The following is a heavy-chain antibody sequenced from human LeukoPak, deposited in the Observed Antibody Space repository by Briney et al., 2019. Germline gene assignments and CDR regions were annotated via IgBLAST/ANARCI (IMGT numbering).Heavy chain of an antibody. Sequence: PGGSLRLSCAASGFTFSSYAMSWVRRAPGKGLEWVSAISGSGGSTYYADSVKGRFTISRDNSKNTLCLQMNSLRAEDTAVYYCAKDHTPFRDYFDYWGQGTLVTVSS. V-gene: IGHV3-23*01. CDR1: GFTFSSYA. CDR2: ISGSGGST. J-gene: IGHJ4*02. D-gene: IGHD3-10*01. CDR3: AKDHTPFRDYFDY.